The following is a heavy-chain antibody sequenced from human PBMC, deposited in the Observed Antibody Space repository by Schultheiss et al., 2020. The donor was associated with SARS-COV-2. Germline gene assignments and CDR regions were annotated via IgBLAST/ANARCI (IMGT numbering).Heavy chain of an antibody. Sequence: GGSLRLSCAASGFTFSGSAMHWVRQASGKGLEWVGRIRSKANSYATAYAASVKGRFTISRDESRNTSYLQMNSLKIEDTAVYYCTRNSTSSGWFDPWGQGTLVTGSS. V-gene: IGHV3-73*01. D-gene: IGHD5-18*01. CDR1: GFTFSGSA. J-gene: IGHJ5*02. CDR2: IRSKANSYAT. CDR3: TRNSTSSGWFDP.